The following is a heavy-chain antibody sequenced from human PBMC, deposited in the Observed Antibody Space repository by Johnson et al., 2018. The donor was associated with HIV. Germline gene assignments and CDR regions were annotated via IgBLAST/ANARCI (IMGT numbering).Heavy chain of an antibody. CDR3: ARDPSEGDYYDSSGYHDAFDI. Sequence: QVQLVESGGGLVKPGGSLRLSCAASGFTFSDYYMSWIRQAPGKGLEWVAVISYDGSNKYYADSVKGRFTISRDNSKNTLYLQMNSLRAEDTAVYYCARDPSEGDYYDSSGYHDAFDIWGQGTMVTVSS. J-gene: IGHJ3*02. D-gene: IGHD3-22*01. CDR1: GFTFSDYY. V-gene: IGHV3-30*03. CDR2: ISYDGSNK.